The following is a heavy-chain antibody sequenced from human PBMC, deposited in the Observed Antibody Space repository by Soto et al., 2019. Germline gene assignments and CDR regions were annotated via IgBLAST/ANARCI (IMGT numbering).Heavy chain of an antibody. V-gene: IGHV3-13*01. Sequence: EVQLVESGGGLVQPGGSLRLSCAAPGFTFSSYDMHWVRQTTGKGLEWVSSISTTGDTYYLGSVRGRFTISRENAMNSFYLQMDSLRAEDTAVYYCARDRSRGYFDPWGQGTLVTVSS. CDR1: GFTFSSYD. CDR3: ARDRSRGYFDP. D-gene: IGHD5-12*01. CDR2: ISTTGDT. J-gene: IGHJ5*02.